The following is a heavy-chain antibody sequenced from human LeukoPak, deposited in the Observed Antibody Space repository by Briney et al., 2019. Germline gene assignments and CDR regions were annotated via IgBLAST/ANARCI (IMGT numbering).Heavy chain of an antibody. CDR2: INPSGGST. Sequence: GPVKVSCKASGYTFTSYGISWVRQAPGQGLEWMGIINPSGGSTSYAQKFQGRVTMTRDTSTSTVYMELSSLRSEDTAVYYCARSHYYYDSSGYFTPLDYWGQGTLVTVSS. CDR1: GYTFTSYG. V-gene: IGHV1-46*01. D-gene: IGHD3-22*01. CDR3: ARSHYYYDSSGYFTPLDY. J-gene: IGHJ4*02.